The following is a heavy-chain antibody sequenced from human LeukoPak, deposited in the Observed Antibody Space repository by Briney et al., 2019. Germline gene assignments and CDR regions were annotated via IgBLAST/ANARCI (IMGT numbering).Heavy chain of an antibody. Sequence: PSETLSLTCTVSGGSVSSGSYYWSWIRQPPGKGLKWLGCIYYSGSTHYNPSLKSRVTISVDTSTNQFSLKLSSVTAADTAVYYCARARSSSGYCSSTSCYHDAFDIWGQGTMLTVSS. J-gene: IGHJ3*02. D-gene: IGHD2-2*03. CDR2: IYYSGST. CDR1: GGSVSSGSYY. V-gene: IGHV4-61*01. CDR3: ARARSSSGYCSSTSCYHDAFDI.